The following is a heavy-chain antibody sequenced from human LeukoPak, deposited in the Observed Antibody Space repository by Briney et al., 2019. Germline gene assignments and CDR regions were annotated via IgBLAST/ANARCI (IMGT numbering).Heavy chain of an antibody. CDR2: IYHSGST. J-gene: IGHJ4*02. CDR3: ARGGVVPAAISY. D-gene: IGHD2-2*01. V-gene: IGHV4-30-2*01. Sequence: SQTLSLTCTVSGGSISSGGYYWSWIRQPPGKGLEWIGYIYHSGSTYYNPSLKSRVTISVDRSKNQFSLKLSSVTAADTAVYYCARGGVVPAAISYWGQGTLVTVSS. CDR1: GGSISSGGYY.